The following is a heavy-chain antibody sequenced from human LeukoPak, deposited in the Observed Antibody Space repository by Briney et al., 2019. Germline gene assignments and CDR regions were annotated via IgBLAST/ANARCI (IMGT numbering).Heavy chain of an antibody. CDR3: ARGGDIVATITDY. D-gene: IGHD5-12*01. V-gene: IGHV3-48*01. Sequence: GGSLRLSCAASGFTFSNYSKNWVRQAPGKGLEGVSYISSSSSTIYYADSVKGRFTISRDNAKNSLYLQMNSLRAEDTAVYHCARGGDIVATITDYWGQGTLVTVSS. CDR1: GFTFSNYS. J-gene: IGHJ4*02. CDR2: ISSSSSTI.